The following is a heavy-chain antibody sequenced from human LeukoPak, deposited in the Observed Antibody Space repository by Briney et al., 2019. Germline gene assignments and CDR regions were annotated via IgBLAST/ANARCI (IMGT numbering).Heavy chain of an antibody. CDR3: ARRFAPSRNDAFDI. CDR2: IRSNGENT. Sequence: GGSLRLSCSASGFAFSSFPMHWVRQAPGKGLEYVSVIRSNGENTDYADSVKGRFTISRDNSKNTLYLHMSSLRPEDTAVYYCARRFAPSRNDAFDIWGQGTMVTVSS. J-gene: IGHJ3*02. V-gene: IGHV3-64D*06. CDR1: GFAFSSFP. D-gene: IGHD3-10*01.